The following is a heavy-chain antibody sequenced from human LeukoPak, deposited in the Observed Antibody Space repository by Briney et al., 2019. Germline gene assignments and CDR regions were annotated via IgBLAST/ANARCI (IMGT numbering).Heavy chain of an antibody. Sequence: PSETLSLTCTVSGGSISSYYWSWIRQPPGKGLEWIGYIYYSGSTNYNPSLKSRVTMSVDTSKNQFSLKLSSVTAADTAVYYCARDRQGDYGGNSLYFQHWGQGTLVTVSS. CDR1: GGSISSYY. V-gene: IGHV4-59*12. CDR2: IYYSGST. D-gene: IGHD4-23*01. J-gene: IGHJ1*01. CDR3: ARDRQGDYGGNSLYFQH.